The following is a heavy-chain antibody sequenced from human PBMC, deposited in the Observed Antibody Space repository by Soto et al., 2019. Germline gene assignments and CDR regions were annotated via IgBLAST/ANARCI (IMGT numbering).Heavy chain of an antibody. J-gene: IGHJ4*02. V-gene: IGHV3-23*01. Sequence: GGSLRLSCAASGFTFSSYAMSWVRQAPGKGLEWVSAISGSGGSTYYADTVKGRFTISRDNSKNTLYLQMNSMRAEDTAVYYCAKDLSGYDYGDYFDYWGQGTLVTVS. D-gene: IGHD5-12*01. CDR1: GFTFSSYA. CDR3: AKDLSGYDYGDYFDY. CDR2: ISGSGGST.